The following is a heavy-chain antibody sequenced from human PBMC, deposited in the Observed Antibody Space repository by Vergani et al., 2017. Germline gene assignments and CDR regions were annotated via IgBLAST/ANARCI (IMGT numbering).Heavy chain of an antibody. D-gene: IGHD4-17*01. J-gene: IGHJ6*03. CDR1: GFTFSDYY. Sequence: QVQLVESGGGLVKPGGSLRLSCAASGFTFSDYYMSWIRQAPGKGLEWVSYISSSGSTIYYADSVKGRFTISRDNAKNSLYLHMNSLRAEDTAVYYGERDDYGHTPDWTYYYYYYMDGGGKGTTVTVSS. V-gene: IGHV3-11*01. CDR2: ISSSGSTI. CDR3: ERDDYGHTPDWTYYYYYYMDG.